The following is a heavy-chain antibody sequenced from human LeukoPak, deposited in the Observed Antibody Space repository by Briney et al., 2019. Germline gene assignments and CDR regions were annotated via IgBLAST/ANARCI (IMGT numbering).Heavy chain of an antibody. D-gene: IGHD3-3*01. J-gene: IGHJ4*02. V-gene: IGHV4-59*08. CDR1: GGSISSYY. CDR3: ARQDPWRFFDT. CDR2: IYYSGST. Sequence: SEALSLTCTVSGGSISSYYWSWIRQPPGKGLEWIGYIYYSGSTNYNPSLKSRVTISVDTSKNQFSLKVYSATVADTAVYYCARQDPWRFFDTWGQGTLVTVSS.